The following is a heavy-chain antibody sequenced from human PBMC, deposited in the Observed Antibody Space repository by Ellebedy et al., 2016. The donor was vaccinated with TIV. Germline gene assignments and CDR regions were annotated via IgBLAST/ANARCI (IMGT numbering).Heavy chain of an antibody. CDR2: IKSKTDGGTT. J-gene: IGHJ6*02. D-gene: IGHD3-22*01. CDR3: TTAPRYYYDSPTLYGMDV. Sequence: GGSLRLXXAASGFTFSNAWMSWVCQAPGKGLEWVGRIKSKTDGGTTDYAAPVKGRFTISRDDSKNTLYLQMNSLKTEDTAVYYCTTAPRYYYDSPTLYGMDVWGQGTTVTVSS. V-gene: IGHV3-15*01. CDR1: GFTFSNAW.